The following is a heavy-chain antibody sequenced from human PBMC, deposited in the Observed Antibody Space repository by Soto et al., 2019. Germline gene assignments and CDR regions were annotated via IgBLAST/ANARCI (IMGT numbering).Heavy chain of an antibody. J-gene: IGHJ6*02. D-gene: IGHD6-6*01. Sequence: ESLTISWKGSGYSFTSYWSSLVRQMPGKGLEWMGRIDPSDSYTNYSPSFQGHVTISADKSISTAYLQWSSLKASDTAMYYCARPPAGSPLEDGMDVWGQGTTVTVSS. V-gene: IGHV5-10-1*01. CDR1: GYSFTSYW. CDR2: IDPSDSYT. CDR3: ARPPAGSPLEDGMDV.